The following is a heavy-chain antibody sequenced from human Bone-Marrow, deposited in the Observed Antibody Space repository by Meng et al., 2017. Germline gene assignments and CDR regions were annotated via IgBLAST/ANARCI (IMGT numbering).Heavy chain of an antibody. D-gene: IGHD1-26*01. Sequence: GESLKISCAASGFTVSSNYMSWVRQAPGKGLEWVASINQGGYEKFYVDSVKGRFTISRDNARNSLYLQMNSLRAEDTAVYYCAKPFWELLGKYYFDYWGQGTLVTVSS. CDR3: AKPFWELLGKYYFDY. CDR2: INQGGYEK. J-gene: IGHJ4*02. CDR1: GFTVSSNY. V-gene: IGHV3-7*03.